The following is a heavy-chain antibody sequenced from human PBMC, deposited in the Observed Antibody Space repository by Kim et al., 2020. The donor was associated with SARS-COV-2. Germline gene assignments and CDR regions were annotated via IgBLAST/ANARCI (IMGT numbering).Heavy chain of an antibody. CDR2: ISRDSNTA. J-gene: IGHJ4*02. CDR1: GFTFSSYH. D-gene: IGHD4-17*01. V-gene: IGHV3-48*04. CDR3: CRSDYVNNQVDS. Sequence: GGSLRLSCTVSGFTFSSYHMNWLRLAPGKGLEWLSYISRDSNTAYYAYSVSVRFTTSRDNAKNSLFLQINILRADDTATYYCCRSDYVNNQVDSWGQ.